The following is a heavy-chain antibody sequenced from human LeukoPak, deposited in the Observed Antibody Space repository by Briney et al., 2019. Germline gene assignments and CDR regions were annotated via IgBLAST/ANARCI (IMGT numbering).Heavy chain of an antibody. CDR1: GFTFSSYA. J-gene: IGHJ4*02. CDR3: ARGPPLGELSLVGYFDY. Sequence: PGGSLRLSCAASGFTFSSYAMHWVRQAPGKGLEWVAVISYDGSNKYYADSVKGRFTISRDNSKNTLYLQMNSLRAEDTAVYYCARGPPLGELSLVGYFDYWGQGTLVTVSS. D-gene: IGHD3-16*02. V-gene: IGHV3-30*04. CDR2: ISYDGSNK.